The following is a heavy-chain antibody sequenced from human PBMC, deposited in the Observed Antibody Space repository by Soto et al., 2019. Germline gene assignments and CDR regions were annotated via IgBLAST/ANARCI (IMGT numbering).Heavy chain of an antibody. V-gene: IGHV3-21*01. CDR3: ARDTGYDSSGYHPLDY. J-gene: IGHJ4*02. CDR2: ISSSSSYI. CDR1: GFTFSSYS. D-gene: IGHD3-22*01. Sequence: GGSLRLSCAASGFTFSSYSMNWVRQAPGKGLEWVSSISSSSSYIYYADSVKGRFTISRDNAKNSLYLQMNSLRAEDKAVYYCARDTGYDSSGYHPLDYWGQGTLVTVSS.